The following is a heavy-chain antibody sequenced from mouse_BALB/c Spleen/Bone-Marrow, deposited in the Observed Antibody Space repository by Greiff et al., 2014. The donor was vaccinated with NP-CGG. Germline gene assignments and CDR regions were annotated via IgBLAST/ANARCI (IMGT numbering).Heavy chain of an antibody. J-gene: IGHJ2*01. CDR3: TREGNGGGFDY. Sequence: VMVVESGGGLVQPGGSRKLSCAASGFTFSGFGMHWVRQAPEKGLEWVGYINSGSSTIFYADTVKGRFTISRDNPKNTLFLQMTSLRSEDTAMYYCTREGNGGGFDYWGQGTTLTVSS. V-gene: IGHV5-17*02. CDR2: INSGSSTI. CDR1: GFTFSGFG.